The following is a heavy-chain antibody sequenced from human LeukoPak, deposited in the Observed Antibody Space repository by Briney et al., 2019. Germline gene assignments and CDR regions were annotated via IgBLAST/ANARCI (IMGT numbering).Heavy chain of an antibody. J-gene: IGHJ3*02. V-gene: IGHV3-9*01. CDR3: AKDTTIAVAGTGAFDI. D-gene: IGHD6-19*01. CDR2: ISWNSGSI. Sequence: GGSLRLSCAASGFTFDDYAMHWVRQAPGKGLEWVSGISWNSGSIGYADSVKGRFTISRDNAKNSLYLQMNSLRAEDTALYYCAKDTTIAVAGTGAFDIWGQGTMVTVSS. CDR1: GFTFDDYA.